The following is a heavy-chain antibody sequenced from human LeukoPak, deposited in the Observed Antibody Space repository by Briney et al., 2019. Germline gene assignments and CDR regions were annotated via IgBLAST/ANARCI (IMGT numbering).Heavy chain of an antibody. D-gene: IGHD6-6*01. CDR1: GGSISSYY. V-gene: IGHV4-59*12. CDR2: IYYSGST. CDR3: ARDTARRDYYYYYMDV. J-gene: IGHJ6*03. Sequence: SETLSLTCTVSGGSISSYYWSWIRQPPGKGLEWIGYIYYSGSTNYNPSLKSRVTISVDTSKNQFSLKLSSVTAADTAVYYCARDTARRDYYYYYMDVWGKGTTVTVSS.